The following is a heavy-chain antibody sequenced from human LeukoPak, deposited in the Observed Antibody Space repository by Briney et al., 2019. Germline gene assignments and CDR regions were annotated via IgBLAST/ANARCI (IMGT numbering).Heavy chain of an antibody. D-gene: IGHD1-26*01. V-gene: IGHV3-23*01. CDR3: AKDQWENPRTGFDY. Sequence: GGSPRLSCAASGFTFSSYAMSWVRQAPGKGLEWVSAISGSGGSTYYADSVKGRFTISRDNSKNTLYLQMNSLRAEDTAVYYCAKDQWENPRTGFDYWGQGTLVTVSS. CDR2: ISGSGGST. CDR1: GFTFSSYA. J-gene: IGHJ4*02.